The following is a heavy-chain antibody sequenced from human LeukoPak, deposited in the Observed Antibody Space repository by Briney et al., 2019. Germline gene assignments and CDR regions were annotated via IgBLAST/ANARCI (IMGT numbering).Heavy chain of an antibody. CDR1: GDSFRSHY. CDR2: ISHIGRT. CDR3: ARDLVTVTKGFDI. D-gene: IGHD4-17*01. J-gene: IGHJ3*02. Sequence: SETLSLTCAVSGDSFRSHYWTWFRQSPGTGLEWIGYISHIGRTNYNPSLKSRVTISIDTSKNQFSLKLRSVTAADTAVYYCARDLVTVTKGFDIWGQGTMVSVSS. V-gene: IGHV4-59*11.